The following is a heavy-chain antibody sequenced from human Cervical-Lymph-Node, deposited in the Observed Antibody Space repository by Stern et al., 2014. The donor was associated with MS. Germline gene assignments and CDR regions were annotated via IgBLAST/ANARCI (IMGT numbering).Heavy chain of an antibody. CDR3: ARGPFVGYYYYGMDV. CDR1: GGTFRSYA. D-gene: IGHD1-26*01. Sequence: QVQLVQSGAEVKKPGSSVKVSCKASGGTFRSYAISWVRQAPGQGLEWLGGIIPIFGTANYAQKFQVRVTITADESTNTTYLEMSSLRSEDTAVYYCARGPFVGYYYYGMDVWGQGTTVTVSS. V-gene: IGHV1-69*01. J-gene: IGHJ6*02. CDR2: IIPIFGTA.